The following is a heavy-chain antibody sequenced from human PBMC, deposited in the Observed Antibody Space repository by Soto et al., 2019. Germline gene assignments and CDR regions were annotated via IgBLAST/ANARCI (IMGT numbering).Heavy chain of an antibody. V-gene: IGHV1-69*13. CDR2: IIPIFGTA. D-gene: IGHD6-13*01. CDR1: GGTFSSYA. CDR3: AIDPGIAAAGTGRDGWYALYTLDY. J-gene: IGHJ4*02. Sequence: ASVKVSCKASGGTFSSYAISWVRQAPGQGLEWMGGIIPIFGTANYAQKFQGRVTITADESTSTAYMELSSLRSEDTAVYYCAIDPGIAAAGTGRDGWYALYTLDYWGQGTLVTVSS.